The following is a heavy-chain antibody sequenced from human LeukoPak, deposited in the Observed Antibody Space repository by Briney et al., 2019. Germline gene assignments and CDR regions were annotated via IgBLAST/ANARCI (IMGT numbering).Heavy chain of an antibody. CDR2: INPIRGGT. CDR1: RFTSTAYY. CDR3: ARGRAGRGYSYVIYYYYYMDV. Sequence: GASVKVSCKASRFTSTAYYIHWVRQAPGQGLEWMGWINPIRGGTNYAQKFQGRVTMTRDTSISTAYMELSRLRSDDTAVYYCARGRAGRGYSYVIYYYYYMDVWGKGTTVTVSS. V-gene: IGHV1-2*02. D-gene: IGHD5-18*01. J-gene: IGHJ6*03.